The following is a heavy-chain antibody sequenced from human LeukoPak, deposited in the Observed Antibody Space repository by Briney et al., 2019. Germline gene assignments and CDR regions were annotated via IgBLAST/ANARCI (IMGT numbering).Heavy chain of an antibody. CDR2: IKQDGSEK. CDR1: GFTFSSYW. J-gene: IGHJ6*03. Sequence: GGSLRLSCAASGFTFSSYWMSWVRQAPGKGLEWVANIKQDGSEKYYVDSVKGRFTISRDNAKNSLYLQMNSLRAEDTAVYYCARMTYSSSWYSVYDYYYMDVWGKGTTVTVSS. V-gene: IGHV3-7*01. D-gene: IGHD6-13*01. CDR3: ARMTYSSSWYSVYDYYYMDV.